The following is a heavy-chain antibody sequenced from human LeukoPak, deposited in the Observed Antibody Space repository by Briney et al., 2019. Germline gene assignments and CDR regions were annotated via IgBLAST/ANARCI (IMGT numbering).Heavy chain of an antibody. J-gene: IGHJ5*02. V-gene: IGHV3-23*01. D-gene: IGHD1-26*01. CDR3: AKRMGGSSPYNWFDP. CDR2: ISGSGGST. Sequence: GGSLRLSCAASGFTFSSYAMSWVRQAPGKGLEWVSAISGSGGSTYYADSVKGRFTISRDNPKNTLFLQMNSLRAEDSAVYYCAKRMGGSSPYNWFDPWGQGTLVTVSS. CDR1: GFTFSSYA.